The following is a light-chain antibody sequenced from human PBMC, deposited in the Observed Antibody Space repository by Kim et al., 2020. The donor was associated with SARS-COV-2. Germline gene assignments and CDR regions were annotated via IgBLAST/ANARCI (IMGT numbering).Light chain of an antibody. CDR2: RDN. CDR3: LAWDSRLTIWE. V-gene: IGLV10-54*01. CDR1: SNNIGDQG. Sequence: QAGLTQPPSVSKGLRQTVTLTCTGNSNNIGDQGAGWLQQQQGHPPKLLSYRDNNRPSGISERFSASRSGSTASLTITGLQPEDEADYYCLAWDSRLTIWEFGGGTQLTVL. J-gene: IGLJ3*02.